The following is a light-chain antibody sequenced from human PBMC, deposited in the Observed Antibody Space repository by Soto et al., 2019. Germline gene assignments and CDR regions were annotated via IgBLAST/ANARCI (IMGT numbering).Light chain of an antibody. CDR2: TAS. CDR1: QSISRY. J-gene: IGKJ4*01. CDR3: QQSYSMTT. Sequence: DIQMTQSPSSLSASVGDRVTITCRASQSISRYLNWYQQKPGKAPKLLIYTASSLQSGVPSRFSGSGSGTEFTLTISSLQPEDFATYYWQQSYSMTTFGGGTKVEIK. V-gene: IGKV1-39*01.